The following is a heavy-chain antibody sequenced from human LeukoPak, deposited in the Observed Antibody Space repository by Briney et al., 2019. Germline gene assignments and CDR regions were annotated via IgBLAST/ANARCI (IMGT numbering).Heavy chain of an antibody. Sequence: GGSLRLSCAASGFTFSDYYMSWIRQAPGKGLEWVSYISSSGSTIYYADSVKGRFTISRDNAKNSLYLQMNSLRAEDTAVYYCAGQPNYYDSSGPRTKAFDIWGQGTMVTVSS. CDR2: ISSSGSTI. CDR1: GFTFSDYY. V-gene: IGHV3-11*01. J-gene: IGHJ3*02. D-gene: IGHD3-22*01. CDR3: AGQPNYYDSSGPRTKAFDI.